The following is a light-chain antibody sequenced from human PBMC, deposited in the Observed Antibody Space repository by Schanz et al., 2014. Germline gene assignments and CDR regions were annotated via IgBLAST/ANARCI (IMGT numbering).Light chain of an antibody. CDR1: SSDVGAYNF. V-gene: IGLV2-14*03. J-gene: IGLJ3*02. CDR2: DVN. CDR3: SSYTSNNTLV. Sequence: QSALTQPASVSGSPGQSITISCTGTSSDVGAYNFVSWYQQHPVKAPKLILYDVNNRPSGVPTRFSGSKSANTASLTISGHQAEDEADYYCSSYTSNNTLVFGGGTKLTVL.